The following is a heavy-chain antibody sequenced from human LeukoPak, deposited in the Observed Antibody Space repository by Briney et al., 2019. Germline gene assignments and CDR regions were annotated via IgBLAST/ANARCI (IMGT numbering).Heavy chain of an antibody. CDR1: GYSISSGYY. CDR2: IYHSGST. J-gene: IGHJ6*03. V-gene: IGHV4-38-2*02. CDR3: ARAPWGRWLQLQYYYYYYYMDV. D-gene: IGHD5-24*01. Sequence: PSETLSLTCTVSGYSISSGYYWGWIRQPPGKGLEWIGSIYHSGSTYYNPSLKSRVTISVDTSKNQFSLKLSSVTAADTAVYYCARAPWGRWLQLQYYYYYYYMDVWGKGTTVTVSS.